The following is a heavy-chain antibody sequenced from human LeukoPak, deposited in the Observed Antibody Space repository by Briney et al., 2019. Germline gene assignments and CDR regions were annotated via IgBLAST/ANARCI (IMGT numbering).Heavy chain of an antibody. D-gene: IGHD3-10*01. CDR2: INHSGST. CDR3: ARYPVLLWFGEFADAFDI. J-gene: IGHJ3*02. CDR1: GGSFSGYY. V-gene: IGHV4-34*01. Sequence: PSETLSLTCAVYGGSFSGYYWSWIRQPPGKGLEWIGEINHSGSTNYNPSLKSRVTISVDTSKNQFSLKLSSVTAADTAVYYCARYPVLLWFGEFADAFDIWGQGTMVTVSS.